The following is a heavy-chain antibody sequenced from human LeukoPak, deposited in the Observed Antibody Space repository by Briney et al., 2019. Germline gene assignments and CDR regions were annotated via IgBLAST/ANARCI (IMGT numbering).Heavy chain of an antibody. CDR1: GGSISTYY. CDR3: AREVGSSWSYYFDY. V-gene: IGHV4-59*01. Sequence: SETLSLTCIVSGGSISTYYWNWIRQPPGKGLEWIGYIYFTGSTNYNPSLRGRVTISVGTSKNQFSLKLTSVTAADTAVYYCAREVGSSWSYYFDYWGQGTLVTVSS. CDR2: IYFTGST. D-gene: IGHD6-13*01. J-gene: IGHJ4*02.